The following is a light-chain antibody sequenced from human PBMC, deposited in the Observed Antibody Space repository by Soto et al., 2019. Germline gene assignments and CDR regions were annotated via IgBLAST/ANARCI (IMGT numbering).Light chain of an antibody. J-gene: IGKJ1*01. CDR3: QKYNDYSPWT. Sequence: DIQMSESPSTLSASLGDRVTITCRASQSISKWLAWYQQKPGEAPNLLMYDAANLESGVPSRFSGSGSGTEFTLTISSLQPDDFATYYCQKYNDYSPWTFGQGTKVDI. V-gene: IGKV1-5*01. CDR1: QSISKW. CDR2: DAA.